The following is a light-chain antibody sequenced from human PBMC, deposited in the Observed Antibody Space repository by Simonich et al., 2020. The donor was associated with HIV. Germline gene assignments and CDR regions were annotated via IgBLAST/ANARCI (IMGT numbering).Light chain of an antibody. CDR3: QQYNLGLT. CDR2: GAS. CDR1: QSVSSN. J-gene: IGKJ4*01. Sequence: EIVMTQSPATLSVSPGERATLSCRASQSVSSNLAWYQQKPGQAPRLLIYGASTRATGIPARVSGSGSGTEFTLTIGSMQSEDFAVYYCQQYNLGLTFGGGTKVEIK. V-gene: IGKV3-15*01.